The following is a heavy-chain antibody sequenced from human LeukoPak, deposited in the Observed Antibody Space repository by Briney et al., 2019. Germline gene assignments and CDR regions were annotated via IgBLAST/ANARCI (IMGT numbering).Heavy chain of an antibody. V-gene: IGHV1-2*02. CDR2: INPDTGGT. CDR1: GYTFTDYY. CDR3: AREHLFSGSENYVLHHWFDP. J-gene: IGHJ5*02. Sequence: ASVKVSCKASGYTFTDYYMQWVRQAPGQGLEWMGRINPDTGGTNSAQRFQGRVTMTRDTSIRTAYMELSSLRSDDTAVYYCAREHLFSGSENYVLHHWFDPWGQGTLVTVSS. D-gene: IGHD3-10*01.